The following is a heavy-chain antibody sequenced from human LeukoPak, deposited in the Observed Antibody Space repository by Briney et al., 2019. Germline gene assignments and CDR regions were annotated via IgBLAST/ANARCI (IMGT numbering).Heavy chain of an antibody. CDR2: ISGSGGST. CDR1: GFTFSSYA. D-gene: IGHD6-13*01. CDR3: AKDKRFPGIAAAGTLDY. Sequence: GGSLRLSCAASGFTFSSYAMSWVRQAPGKGLEWVSAISGSGGSTYYADSVKGRFTISRDNSKNTLYLQMNSLRAEDTAVYYCAKDKRFPGIAAAGTLDYWGQGTLVTVSS. V-gene: IGHV3-23*01. J-gene: IGHJ4*02.